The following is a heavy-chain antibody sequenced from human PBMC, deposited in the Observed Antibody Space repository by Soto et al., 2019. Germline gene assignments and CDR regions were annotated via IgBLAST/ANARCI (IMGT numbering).Heavy chain of an antibody. CDR2: IIPIYGTA. Sequence: QVQLVQSGAEVKKPGSSVKVSCKASGGTFHTYAISWVRQAPGQGLEWMGGIIPIYGTADYAQEFQGRVTITADESTSTAYMELSSLRSEDTAVYYCARPQEATIDHFYGMDVWGQGTTVTVSS. CDR3: ARPQEATIDHFYGMDV. J-gene: IGHJ6*02. V-gene: IGHV1-69*12. D-gene: IGHD5-12*01. CDR1: GGTFHTYA.